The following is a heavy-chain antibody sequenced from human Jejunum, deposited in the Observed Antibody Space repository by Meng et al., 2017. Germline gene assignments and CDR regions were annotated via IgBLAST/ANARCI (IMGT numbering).Heavy chain of an antibody. CDR3: ARGSRGYSYG. V-gene: IGHV4-61*01. Sequence: QDQLQESGPGLVRPSETLALPCTVAGGSVSSGSYYWSWIRQPPGKGLEWIGYIYYGGTTNYNPSLKSRVTISADTSKNQFSLKLSSVTAADTAVYYCARGSRGYSYGWGQGTLVTVSS. CDR2: IYYGGTT. CDR1: GGSVSSGSYY. J-gene: IGHJ4*02. D-gene: IGHD5-18*01.